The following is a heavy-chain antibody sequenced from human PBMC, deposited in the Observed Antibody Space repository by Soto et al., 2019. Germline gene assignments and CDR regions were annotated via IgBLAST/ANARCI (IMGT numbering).Heavy chain of an antibody. CDR1: GYSFTSYW. V-gene: IGHV5-51*01. CDR3: AREIRDDFWRGYLDV. CDR2: IYSGDSDT. J-gene: IGHJ6*01. Sequence: LGESLKISCKGSGYSFTSYWICWVPQIPGKGLEWMGIIYSGDSDTRYSPSFQRQVTISADKPISTAYLQRSSLKASDTAMYYCAREIRDDFWRGYLDVWGQGTTVTVSS. D-gene: IGHD3-3*01.